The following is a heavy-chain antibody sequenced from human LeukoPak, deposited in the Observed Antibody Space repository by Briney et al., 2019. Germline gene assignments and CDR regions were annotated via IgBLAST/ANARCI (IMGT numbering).Heavy chain of an antibody. J-gene: IGHJ4*02. CDR1: GFTFSSYS. V-gene: IGHV3-21*01. CDR2: ISSSSTYI. Sequence: GGSLRLSCAASGFTFSSYSMNWVRQAPGKGLEWVSSISSSSTYIFYADSVRGRFTISRDNAKNSLYLQMNSLRAEDTAVYYCAKEIWPTVTTPGRTYFDYWGQGTLVTVSS. D-gene: IGHD4-17*01. CDR3: AKEIWPTVTTPGRTYFDY.